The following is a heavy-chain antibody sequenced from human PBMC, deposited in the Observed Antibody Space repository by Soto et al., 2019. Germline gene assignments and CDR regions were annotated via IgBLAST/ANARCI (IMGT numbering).Heavy chain of an antibody. D-gene: IGHD5-12*01. J-gene: IGHJ4*02. CDR2: IWYDGSKK. V-gene: IGHV3-33*01. CDR3: ARVPGYSGFDFDY. CDR1: GFTFSSHA. Sequence: QVQLVESGGGVVQPGRSLRLSCAASGFTFSSHAMHWVRQAPGKGLEWVAVIWYDGSKKYYADSVKGRFTVARDDSKNTLSLQMNSLRVEETAVYYCARVPGYSGFDFDYWGQGTLVTVSS.